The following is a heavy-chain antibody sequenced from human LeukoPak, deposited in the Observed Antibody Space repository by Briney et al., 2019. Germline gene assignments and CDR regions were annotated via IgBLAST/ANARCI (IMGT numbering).Heavy chain of an antibody. J-gene: IGHJ4*02. CDR3: ARVTYGSGTYGAFDY. Sequence: QPGGSLRLSCAASGFTFSSHGMSWVRQAPGKGLEWVSTISGSGDNTYYADPVKGRFTISRDNSKNRLYLQRNSLRAEDTAVYYCARVTYGSGTYGAFDYWGQGTLVTVSS. V-gene: IGHV3-23*01. CDR2: ISGSGDNT. CDR1: GFTFSSHG. D-gene: IGHD3-10*01.